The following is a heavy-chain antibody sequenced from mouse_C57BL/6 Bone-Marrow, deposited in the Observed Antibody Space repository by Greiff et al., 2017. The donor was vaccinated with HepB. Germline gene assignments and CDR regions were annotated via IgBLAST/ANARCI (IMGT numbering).Heavy chain of an antibody. CDR1: GFTFSSYA. V-gene: IGHV5-4*01. D-gene: IGHD1-1*01. Sequence: EVQLQESGGGLVKPGGSLKLSCAASGFTFSSYAMSWVRQTPEKRLEWVATISDGGSYTYYPDNVKGRFTISRDNAKNNLYLQMSQLKSEDTAMYYCARDRVFTTVVATRAMDYWGQGTSVTVSS. J-gene: IGHJ4*01. CDR2: ISDGGSYT. CDR3: ARDRVFTTVVATRAMDY.